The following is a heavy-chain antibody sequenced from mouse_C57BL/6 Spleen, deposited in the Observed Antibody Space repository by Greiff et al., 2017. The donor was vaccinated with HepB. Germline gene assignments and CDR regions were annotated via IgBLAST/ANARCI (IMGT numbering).Heavy chain of an antibody. V-gene: IGHV1-69*01. CDR1: GYTFTSYW. Sequence: QVQLQQPGAELVMPGASVKLSCKASGYTFTSYWMHWVKQRPGQGLEWIGEIDPSDSYTNYNQKFKGKSTLTVDKSSSTAYMQLSGLTSEDSAVYYCARSGPYAMDYWGQGTSVTVSS. D-gene: IGHD3-1*01. J-gene: IGHJ4*01. CDR2: IDPSDSYT. CDR3: ARSGPYAMDY.